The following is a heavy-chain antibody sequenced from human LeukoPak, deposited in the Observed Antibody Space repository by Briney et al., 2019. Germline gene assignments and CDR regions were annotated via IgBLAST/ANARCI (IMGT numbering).Heavy chain of an antibody. CDR1: GGSFSGYY. D-gene: IGHD2-2*01. J-gene: IGHJ6*02. CDR2: INHSGST. CDR3: ARVPSIVVVPAAILGYYYYYGMDV. Sequence: PSETLSLTCAVYGGSFSGYYWSWIRQPPGKGLEWIGEINHSGSTNYNPSLKSRVTISVDTSKNQFSLKLSSVTAADTAVYYCARVPSIVVVPAAILGYYYYYGMDVWGQGTTVTVSS. V-gene: IGHV4-34*01.